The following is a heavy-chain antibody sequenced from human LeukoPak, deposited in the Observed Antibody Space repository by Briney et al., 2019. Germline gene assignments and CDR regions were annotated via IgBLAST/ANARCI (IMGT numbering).Heavy chain of an antibody. CDR1: GGSISSSSYY. D-gene: IGHD2-21*02. V-gene: IGHV4-39*01. CDR3: ATPGSCGGDCYPAGGGAFDI. CDR2: IYYSGST. J-gene: IGHJ3*02. Sequence: SETLSLTCTVSGGSISSSSYYWGWIRQPPGKGLEWIGSIYYSGSTYYNPSLKSRVTISEDTSKNQLSLKLSSVTATDTAVYYCATPGSCGGDCYPAGGGAFDIWGQGTMVTVSS.